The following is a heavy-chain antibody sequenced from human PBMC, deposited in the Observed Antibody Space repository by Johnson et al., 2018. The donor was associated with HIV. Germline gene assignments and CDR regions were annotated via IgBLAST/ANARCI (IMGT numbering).Heavy chain of an antibody. J-gene: IGHJ3*02. CDR1: GFTVSSNY. CDR3: AASSAALVRGGDDAFDI. D-gene: IGHD3-16*01. CDR2: FYSGANT. V-gene: IGHV3-66*02. Sequence: VQLVESGGGLVQPGGSLRLSCAASGFTVSSNYMSWVRQAPGKGLEWVSVFYSGANTYYADSVKGRFTISRDNSKNTLYLQMNSLRAGDTAVYYCAASSAALVRGGDDAFDIWGQGTMVTVSS.